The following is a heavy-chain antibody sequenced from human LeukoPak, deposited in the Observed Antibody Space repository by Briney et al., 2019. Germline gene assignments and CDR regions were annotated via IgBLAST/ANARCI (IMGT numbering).Heavy chain of an antibody. J-gene: IGHJ4*02. CDR2: INHSGST. CDR3: ARGLHSSGSFDY. V-gene: IGHV4-34*01. Sequence: SETLSLTCAVSGYSISSGYYWSWIRQPPGKGLEWIGEINHSGSTNYNPSLKSRVTISVDTSKNQFSLKLSSVTAADTAVYYCARGLHSSGSFDYWGQGTLVTVSS. D-gene: IGHD6-19*01. CDR1: GYSISSGYY.